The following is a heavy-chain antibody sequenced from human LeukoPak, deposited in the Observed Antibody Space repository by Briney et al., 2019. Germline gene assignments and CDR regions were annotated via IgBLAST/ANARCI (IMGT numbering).Heavy chain of an antibody. CDR2: MNPNSGNT. CDR1: GYTFTSYD. V-gene: IGHV1-8*01. Sequence: GASVKVSCKASGYTFTSYDINWVRQATGQGLEWMGWMNPNSGNTGYAQKFQGRVTMTRDTSISTAYMELSGLRSDDTAVYYCARAQLWFREPNWGQGTLVTVSS. D-gene: IGHD3-10*01. J-gene: IGHJ4*02. CDR3: ARAQLWFREPN.